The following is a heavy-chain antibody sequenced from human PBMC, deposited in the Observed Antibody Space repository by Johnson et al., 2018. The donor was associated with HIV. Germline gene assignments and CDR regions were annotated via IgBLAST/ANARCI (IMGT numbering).Heavy chain of an antibody. V-gene: IGHV3-7*01. CDR1: GFTFSSYW. J-gene: IGHJ3*02. CDR2: IKQDGSEK. Sequence: VQLVESGGGSVQPGGSLRLSCAASGFTFSSYWMSWVRQAPGKGLEWVANIKQDGSEKYYVDSVKGRFTISRDNAKNSLYLQMNSLRAEDTAVYYCARESTYCGGDCYDAFDIWGQGTMVTVSS. D-gene: IGHD2-21*02. CDR3: ARESTYCGGDCYDAFDI.